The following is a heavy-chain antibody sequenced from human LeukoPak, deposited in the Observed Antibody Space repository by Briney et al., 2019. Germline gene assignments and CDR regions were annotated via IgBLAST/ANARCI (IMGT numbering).Heavy chain of an antibody. J-gene: IGHJ4*02. CDR1: GFTFSSYE. Sequence: GGSLRLSCAASGFTFSSYEMNWVRQAPGKGLEWVSYISSSGSTIYYADSVKGRFTISRDNAKNSLYLQMNSLRPEDTAFYYCAKDLLAVPATIGSWGQGTLVTVSS. CDR3: AKDLLAVPATIGS. D-gene: IGHD3-10*01. V-gene: IGHV3-48*03. CDR2: ISSSGSTI.